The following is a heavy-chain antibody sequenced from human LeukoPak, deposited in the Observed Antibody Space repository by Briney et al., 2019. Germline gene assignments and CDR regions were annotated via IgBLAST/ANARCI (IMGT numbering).Heavy chain of an antibody. CDR3: ARDGGYRRGYFDY. Sequence: NPSETLSLTCTVSGGSISSGSYYWSWIQQPAGKGLEWIGHLYTSGSTYYNPSLNSRITISVDTSKNQFSLRLSSVTAADTAVYYCARDGGYRRGYFDYWGQGTLVTVSP. CDR2: LYTSGST. V-gene: IGHV4-61*09. CDR1: GGSISSGSYY. J-gene: IGHJ4*02. D-gene: IGHD6-25*01.